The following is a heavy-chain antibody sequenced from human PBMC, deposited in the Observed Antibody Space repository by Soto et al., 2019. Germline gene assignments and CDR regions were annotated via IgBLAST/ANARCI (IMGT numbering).Heavy chain of an antibody. CDR1: GGSFSGYY. Sequence: QVQLQQWGAGLLKPSENLSLTCAVYGGSFSGYYWSWIRQPPGKGLEWIGEINHSGSTNYNPSLKSRVTISVDTSKNQFSLKLSSVTAADTAVYYCARVVSGWYYYYYYMDVWGKGTTVTVSS. D-gene: IGHD6-19*01. V-gene: IGHV4-34*01. CDR3: ARVVSGWYYYYYYMDV. CDR2: INHSGST. J-gene: IGHJ6*03.